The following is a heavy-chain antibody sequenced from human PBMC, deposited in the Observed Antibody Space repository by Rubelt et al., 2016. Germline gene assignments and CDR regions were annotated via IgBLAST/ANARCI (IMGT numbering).Heavy chain of an antibody. D-gene: IGHD1-26*01. Sequence: QVQLQESGPGLVKPSETLSLTCTVSGGSISSYYWSWIRQPPGKGLEWIGSIYYIGSTNYNPSLKNRVALSVDTSKNQFSLQLSSVTAADTAVFYCARSWGRYADYFDYWGQGTLVTVSS. J-gene: IGHJ4*02. V-gene: IGHV4-59*01. CDR1: GGSISSYY. CDR2: IYYIGST. CDR3: ARSWGRYADYFDY.